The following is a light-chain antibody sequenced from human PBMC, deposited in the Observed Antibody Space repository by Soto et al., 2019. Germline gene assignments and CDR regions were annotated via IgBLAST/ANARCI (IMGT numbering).Light chain of an antibody. CDR1: QTISSW. Sequence: DIQMTQSPSTLSGSVGDRVTITCRASQTISSWLAWYQQKPGKAPKLLIYKASTLKSGVPSRFSGSGSGTECTLTISSLQTDDFATYYCEHYNSYSEAFGQGTKVDIK. CDR3: EHYNSYSEA. V-gene: IGKV1-5*03. CDR2: KAS. J-gene: IGKJ1*01.